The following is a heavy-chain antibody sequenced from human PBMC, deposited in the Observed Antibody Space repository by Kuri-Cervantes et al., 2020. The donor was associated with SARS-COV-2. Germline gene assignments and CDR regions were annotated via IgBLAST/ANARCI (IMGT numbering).Heavy chain of an antibody. J-gene: IGHJ1*01. D-gene: IGHD6-19*01. V-gene: IGHV1-8*01. CDR2: MNPNSGNT. Sequence: ASVKVSCKASGYNFINYDINWVRQATGQGLEWMGWMNPNSGNTGYAQKFQGRVTMTRNTSISTAYMELSSLRSEDTAVYYCARERGGKQWLARAGYFQHWGQGTLVTVSS. CDR3: ARERGGKQWLARAGYFQH. CDR1: GYNFINYD.